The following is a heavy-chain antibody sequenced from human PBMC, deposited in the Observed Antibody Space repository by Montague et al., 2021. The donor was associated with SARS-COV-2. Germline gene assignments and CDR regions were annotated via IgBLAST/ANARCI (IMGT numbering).Heavy chain of an antibody. CDR1: GDSVSSNSAA. D-gene: IGHD6-13*01. CDR2: TYYRAKWYN. CDR3: ARGGSWLYYFDY. V-gene: IGHV6-1*01. J-gene: IGHJ4*02. Sequence: CAISGDSVSSNSAAWNWIRQSPSRGLEWLGRTYYRAKWYNDYAVXVKSRITINPDTSKNQFSLQLNSVTPEDTAVYYCARGGSWLYYFDYWGQGTLVTVSS.